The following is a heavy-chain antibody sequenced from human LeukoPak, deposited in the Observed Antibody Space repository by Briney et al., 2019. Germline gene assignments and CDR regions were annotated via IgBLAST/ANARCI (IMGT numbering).Heavy chain of an antibody. CDR1: GGSISSSTYQ. CDR2: IYYSGSI. D-gene: IGHD2/OR15-2a*01. J-gene: IGHJ3*02. Sequence: PSETLSLTCTISGGSISSSTYQWGWIRQPPGKGPEWIGNIYYSGSIFYNPSLKSRVSISVDTSKNQFSLKLRSVTAADTAVYYCARDFSAAFDIWGQGTMVTVSS. V-gene: IGHV4-39*07. CDR3: ARDFSAAFDI.